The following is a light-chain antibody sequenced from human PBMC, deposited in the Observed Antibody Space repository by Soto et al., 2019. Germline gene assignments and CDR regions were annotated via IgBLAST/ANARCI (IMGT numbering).Light chain of an antibody. Sequence: IVLTQSPATMSLSPGERATLSCGASERVSSSYVAWYQMKAGQAPRLLIYGAANRATGIPDRFSGRGSGTDFTLTISRLEPEDFAVYYCQLYGSSPMYTFGQGTTLELK. J-gene: IGKJ2*01. V-gene: IGKV3-20*01. CDR3: QLYGSSPMYT. CDR1: ERVSSSY. CDR2: GAA.